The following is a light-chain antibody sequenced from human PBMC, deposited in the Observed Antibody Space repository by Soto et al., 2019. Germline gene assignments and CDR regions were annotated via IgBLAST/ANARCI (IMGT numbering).Light chain of an antibody. CDR1: QSVSSK. CDR3: QQYNNWPPIT. Sequence: ETVMTQSPANLSVSPGERATLSCRASQSVSSKLAWYQQKPRQAXRLLIYGASTRATGIPARFSGIGSGTEFTLRTSSLQSDDFAAYYGQQYNNWPPITFGQGTRLDIK. V-gene: IGKV3D-15*01. CDR2: GAS. J-gene: IGKJ5*01.